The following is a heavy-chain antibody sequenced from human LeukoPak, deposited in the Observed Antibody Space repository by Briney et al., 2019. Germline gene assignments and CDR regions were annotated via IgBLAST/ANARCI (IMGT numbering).Heavy chain of an antibody. J-gene: IGHJ3*02. CDR1: GFTFSSYA. CDR2: ISGSGGST. Sequence: PGGSLRLSCAAPGFTFSSYAMSWVRQAPGKGLEWVSAISGSGGSTYYADSVKGRFTISRDNSKNTLYLQMNSLRAEDTAVYYCAKDLRSYGDYGAFDIWGQGTMVTVSS. D-gene: IGHD4-17*01. V-gene: IGHV3-23*01. CDR3: AKDLRSYGDYGAFDI.